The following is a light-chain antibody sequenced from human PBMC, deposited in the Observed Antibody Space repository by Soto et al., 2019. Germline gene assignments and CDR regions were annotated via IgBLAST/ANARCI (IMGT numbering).Light chain of an antibody. V-gene: IGKV1-5*03. Sequence: DIQITPSPSTLSASVGDRVTLTCLASQSISSWLAWYQQKPGKAPKLLIYKASSLESGVPSRFSGSGSGTEFTLTISSLQPDDFATYYCQQYNSYSLTFGGGTKVDIK. CDR2: KAS. J-gene: IGKJ4*01. CDR1: QSISSW. CDR3: QQYNSYSLT.